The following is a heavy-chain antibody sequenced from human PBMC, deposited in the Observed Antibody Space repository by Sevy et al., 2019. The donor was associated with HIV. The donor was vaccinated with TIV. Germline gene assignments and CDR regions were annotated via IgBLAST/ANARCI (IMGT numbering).Heavy chain of an antibody. V-gene: IGHV3-11*01. D-gene: IGHD4-17*01. CDR1: GFTFSDYY. CDR3: SRDHVKDGDLGDYYYFAMDV. CDR2: ISGSDNTI. J-gene: IGHJ6*02. Sequence: GGSLRLSCAASGFTFSDYYMSWIRQAPGKGLEWISYISGSDNTIYYADSVKGRFSISRDNAKNSLYLQMSSLRAEDTAVYFCSRDHVKDGDLGDYYYFAMDVLGQGTTVTVSS.